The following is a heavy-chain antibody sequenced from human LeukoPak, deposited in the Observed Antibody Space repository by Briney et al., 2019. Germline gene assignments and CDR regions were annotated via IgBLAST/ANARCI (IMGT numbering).Heavy chain of an antibody. CDR1: GYTFTSYY. D-gene: IGHD6-6*01. V-gene: IGHV1-46*01. J-gene: IGHJ5*02. Sequence: ASVKVSCKASGYTFTSYYMHWVRQAPGQGLEWMGIINPSGGSTSYAQKFQGRVTMTRDTSTSTVYMELSSLRSEDTAVYYCARDFGISWGVWSSSSSPWSWWFDPWGQGTLVTVSS. CDR3: ARDFGISWGVWSSSSSPWSWWFDP. CDR2: INPSGGST.